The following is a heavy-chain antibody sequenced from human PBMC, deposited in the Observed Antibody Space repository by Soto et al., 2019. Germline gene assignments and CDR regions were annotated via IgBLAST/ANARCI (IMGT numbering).Heavy chain of an antibody. J-gene: IGHJ4*02. CDR2: IHPGDSDA. Sequence: PGESLKISCKGSGYSFTSYWIGWVRQMPGKGLEWMGIIHPGDSDAKHSPSFQGQVTISADKSISTAFLQWSSLKASDTAMYYCARREKYCSSSSCYDYWGQRTLVTVSS. CDR1: GYSFTSYW. CDR3: ARREKYCSSSSCYDY. D-gene: IGHD2-2*01. V-gene: IGHV5-51*01.